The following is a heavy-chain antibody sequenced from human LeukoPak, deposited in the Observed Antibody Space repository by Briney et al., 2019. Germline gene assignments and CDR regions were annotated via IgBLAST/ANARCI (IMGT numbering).Heavy chain of an antibody. CDR1: GGSFSGYY. CDR2: INHSGSS. D-gene: IGHD2-2*01. Sequence: SETLSLTCAVYGGSFSGYYWSWIRQPPGKGLEWIGEINHSGSSNYNPSLKSRVTISVDMSKNQFSLKLSSVTAADTAVYYCARGPPAKPGTGYYYGMDVWGQGTTVTVSS. CDR3: ARGPPAKPGTGYYYGMDV. J-gene: IGHJ6*02. V-gene: IGHV4-34*01.